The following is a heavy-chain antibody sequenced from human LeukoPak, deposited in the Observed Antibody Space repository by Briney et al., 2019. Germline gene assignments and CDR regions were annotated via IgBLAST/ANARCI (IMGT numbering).Heavy chain of an antibody. Sequence: PGGSLRLSCAASGFTFSGMNWVRQAPGKGLEWVANMKEDGSEKYCVDCVKGRFTISRDNAKNSLYLQMNSLRVEDTAVYYCARGPNYGSRSDYFDYWGQGTLVTVSS. V-gene: IGHV3-7*03. CDR3: ARGPNYGSRSDYFDY. D-gene: IGHD3-10*01. CDR1: GFTFSG. J-gene: IGHJ4*02. CDR2: MKEDGSEK.